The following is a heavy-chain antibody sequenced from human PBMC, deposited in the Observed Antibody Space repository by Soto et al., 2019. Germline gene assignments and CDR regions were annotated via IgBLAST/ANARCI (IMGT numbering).Heavy chain of an antibody. CDR2: ISAYNGNT. CDR1: GYTFTSYG. J-gene: IGHJ6*03. Sequence: ASVKVSCKASGYTFTSYGISWVRQAPGQGLEWMGWISAYNGNTNYAQKLQGRVTMTTDTSTSTAYMELRSLRSDDTAVYYCARDLRNGLVYYYYYMDVWGKGTTVTVSS. V-gene: IGHV1-18*01. D-gene: IGHD3-3*01. CDR3: ARDLRNGLVYYYYYMDV.